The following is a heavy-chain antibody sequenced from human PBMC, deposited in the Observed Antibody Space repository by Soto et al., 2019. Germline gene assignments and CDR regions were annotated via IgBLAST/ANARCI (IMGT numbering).Heavy chain of an antibody. CDR1: GFTFSSYA. V-gene: IGHV3-66*01. CDR3: ARDPTFNSGRYTDY. Sequence: GGSLRLSCAASGFTFSSYAMHWVRQAPGKGLEWVSSIYSGGSTYYADSVKGRFTISRDNSKNTLYLQMSSLRAEDTAVYYCARDPTFNSGRYTDYWGQGTLVTVSS. CDR2: IYSGGST. J-gene: IGHJ4*02. D-gene: IGHD6-19*01.